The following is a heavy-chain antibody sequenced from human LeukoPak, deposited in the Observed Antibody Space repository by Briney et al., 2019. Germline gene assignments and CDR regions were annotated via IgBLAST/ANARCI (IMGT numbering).Heavy chain of an antibody. CDR3: AKDLVPGVWFGGLSIFDY. Sequence: PGGSLRLSCAASGFTFSSYAMSWVRQAPGKGLEWVSAISGSGGSTYYADSVKGRFTISRDNSKNTLYLQMNSLRAEDTAVYYCAKDLVPGVWFGGLSIFDYWGQGTLVTVSS. CDR1: GFTFSSYA. V-gene: IGHV3-23*01. D-gene: IGHD3-10*01. J-gene: IGHJ4*02. CDR2: ISGSGGST.